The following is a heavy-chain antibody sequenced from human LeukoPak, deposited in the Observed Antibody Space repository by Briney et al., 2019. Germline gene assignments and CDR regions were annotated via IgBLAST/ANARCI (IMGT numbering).Heavy chain of an antibody. Sequence: TGGSLRLSCAASGFTFSSYAMSWVRQPPGKGLEWVSAISGSGGSTYYADSVKGRFTISRDNSKNRLYLQMNSLRAEDTAVYYCAEDQVGAFGSFDYWGQGTLVTVSS. D-gene: IGHD1-26*01. CDR2: ISGSGGST. V-gene: IGHV3-23*01. J-gene: IGHJ4*02. CDR3: AEDQVGAFGSFDY. CDR1: GFTFSSYA.